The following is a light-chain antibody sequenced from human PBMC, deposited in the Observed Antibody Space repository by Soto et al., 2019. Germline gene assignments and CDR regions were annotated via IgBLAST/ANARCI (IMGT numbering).Light chain of an antibody. CDR2: NNN. CDR3: ALWDDSLDGWV. Sequence: QSVLTQPPSASGTPGQRVTISCSGSSSNIGSHVVYWYQQLAGTAPKLLMYNNNRRPSGVPDRFSGSKSGTSASLAISGLQSEDEADDYCALWDDSLDGWVFGGGTKLTVL. CDR1: SSNIGSHV. V-gene: IGLV1-44*01. J-gene: IGLJ3*02.